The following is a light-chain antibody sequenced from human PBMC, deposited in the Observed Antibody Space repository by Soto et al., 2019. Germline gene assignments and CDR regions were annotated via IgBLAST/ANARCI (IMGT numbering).Light chain of an antibody. Sequence: DIQMTQSPSSVSASVGYIVTITCRASQSFSTYLAWYRHKPGEAPKLLIYKASTLERGVPSRFSGSGSGTDFTLTISSLQPDDFATYYCQPYNSDSRTFGQGTKVDIK. CDR3: QPYNSDSRT. V-gene: IGKV1-5*03. CDR1: QSFSTY. J-gene: IGKJ1*01. CDR2: KAS.